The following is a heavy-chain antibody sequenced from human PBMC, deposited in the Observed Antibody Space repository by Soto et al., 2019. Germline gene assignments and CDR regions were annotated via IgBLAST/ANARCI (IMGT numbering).Heavy chain of an antibody. Sequence: EVQLVESGGGLVQPGGSLRLSCAASGFTVSTNFMTWVRQAPGKGLEWVSVIYSGGSTFYADSVTGRFTITRDNSKIKVYCQMNSLGVEDTAVYYCASARMQLWPNYYGDGLDVWGQGTTVTVSS. CDR2: IYSGGST. CDR1: GFTVSTNF. J-gene: IGHJ6*02. D-gene: IGHD5-18*01. V-gene: IGHV3-66*01. CDR3: ASARMQLWPNYYGDGLDV.